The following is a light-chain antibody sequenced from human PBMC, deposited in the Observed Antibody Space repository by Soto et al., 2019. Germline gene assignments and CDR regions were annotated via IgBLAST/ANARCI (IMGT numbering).Light chain of an antibody. Sequence: EIVLTQSPATLSLSPGERATLSCRASQSVSSYLAWYQQKPGQAPRLLIYDASNRATGIPARVSGSGSGTDFTITTTSLEPEHLAVYYCQQRSNSIAFGQGTGLEIK. J-gene: IGKJ5*01. CDR3: QQRSNSIA. CDR2: DAS. CDR1: QSVSSY. V-gene: IGKV3-11*01.